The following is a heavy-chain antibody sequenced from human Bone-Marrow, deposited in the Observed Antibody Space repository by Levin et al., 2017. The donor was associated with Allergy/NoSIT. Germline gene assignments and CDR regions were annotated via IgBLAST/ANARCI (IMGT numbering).Heavy chain of an antibody. J-gene: IGHJ4*02. CDR2: VKPKTGDT. Sequence: GESLKISCQASGFTFTGHYIHWVRQAPGQGLEWMGWVKPKTGDTNYAQKFQGRVSMTRDMSISTAYMELSRLKSDDTAVYYCARDLRGGYSPFDSWGQGTLVTVSS. D-gene: IGHD1-26*01. CDR3: ARDLRGGYSPFDS. CDR1: GFTFTGHY. V-gene: IGHV1-2*02.